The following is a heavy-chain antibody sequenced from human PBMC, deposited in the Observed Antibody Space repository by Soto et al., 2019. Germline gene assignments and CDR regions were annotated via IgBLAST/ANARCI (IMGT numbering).Heavy chain of an antibody. CDR2: INHGGAT. J-gene: IGHJ6*02. Sequence: QVQLHQWGAGLLQPSETLSLTCAIDGGSFTGYYWSWIRQAPGEGLEWIGEINHGGATNVHPYLKSRILISMDASKNQFSVNLSSVTAADTAIYFCARGRLHLAPGTRLRYYAMDVWGQGTTVIISS. CDR1: GGSFTGYY. CDR3: ARGRLHLAPGTRLRYYAMDV. D-gene: IGHD4-4*01. V-gene: IGHV4-34*01.